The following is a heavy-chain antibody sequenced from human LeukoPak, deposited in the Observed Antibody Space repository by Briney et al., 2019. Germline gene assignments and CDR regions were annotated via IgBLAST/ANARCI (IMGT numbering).Heavy chain of an antibody. D-gene: IGHD1-1*01. CDR3: ARGRVSSSTWYSTYYYYFYMDV. CDR1: DDSITMYY. Sequence: PSETLSLTCSVSDDSITMYYWTWIRQPPGKGLEWIGYVDHTGSTNFNPSLNGRVSISRDTTKNLFPLRLRSVTAADTAVYFRARGRVSSSTWYSTYYYYFYMDVWGKGTTVTVSS. CDR2: VDHTGST. J-gene: IGHJ6*03. V-gene: IGHV4-59*01.